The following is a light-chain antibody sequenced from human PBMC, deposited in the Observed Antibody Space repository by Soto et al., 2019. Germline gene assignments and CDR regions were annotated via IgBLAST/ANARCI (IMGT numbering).Light chain of an antibody. J-gene: IGLJ2*01. CDR3: SSYAGNNNLV. CDR2: EVN. Sequence: QSALTQPPSASGSPGQSVTISCTGTSSDVGGYNYVSWYQQHPGKAPKLMIYEVNKRPSGVPDRFSGSKSDNTASLTVSGLQAGDEADYYCSSYAGNNNLVFGGGTKLTVL. CDR1: SSDVGGYNY. V-gene: IGLV2-8*01.